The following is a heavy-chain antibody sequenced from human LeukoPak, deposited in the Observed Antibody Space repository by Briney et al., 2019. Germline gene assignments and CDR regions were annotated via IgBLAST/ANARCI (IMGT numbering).Heavy chain of an antibody. CDR1: GGSISSSSYY. CDR2: IYYGGST. Sequence: SETLSLTCTASGGSISSSSYYCGWIRQPPGKGLEWIGSIYYGGSTYYNPSLKSRVTISVDTSKNQFSLKLSSVTAADTAVYYCASPPYYYGSGAVTDWGQGTLVTVSS. CDR3: ASPPYYYGSGAVTD. V-gene: IGHV4-39*01. J-gene: IGHJ4*02. D-gene: IGHD3-10*01.